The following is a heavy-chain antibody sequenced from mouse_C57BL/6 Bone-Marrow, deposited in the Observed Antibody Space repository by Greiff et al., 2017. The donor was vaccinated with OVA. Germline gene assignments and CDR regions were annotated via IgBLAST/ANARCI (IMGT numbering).Heavy chain of an antibody. CDR3: AREVTGDYYAIDY. CDR2: IYPRAGST. D-gene: IGHD2-5*01. J-gene: IGHJ4*01. CDR1: GYTFTSYD. V-gene: IGHV1-85*01. Sequence: VQLQQSGPELVKPGASVKLSCKASGYTFTSYDINWVKQRPGQGLEWIGWIYPRAGSTTYNEKLKGKATLTVDTYSSTAYMELHSLTSEDSAVYFCAREVTGDYYAIDYWGQGTAVTVSS.